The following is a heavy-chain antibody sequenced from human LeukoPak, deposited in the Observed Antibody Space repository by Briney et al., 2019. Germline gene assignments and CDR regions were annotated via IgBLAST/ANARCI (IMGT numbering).Heavy chain of an antibody. CDR1: GGTFSSYA. CDR3: AKGLIGD. CDR2: INPNTGGT. V-gene: IGHV1-2*02. Sequence: GASVKVSCKASGGTFSSYAISWVRQAPGQGLEWMGWINPNTGGTNFAQKFQGRVTMTTDTSISTAYMELSGLTSDDTAIYYCAKGLIGDWGQETLVTVSS. D-gene: IGHD2-21*01. J-gene: IGHJ4*02.